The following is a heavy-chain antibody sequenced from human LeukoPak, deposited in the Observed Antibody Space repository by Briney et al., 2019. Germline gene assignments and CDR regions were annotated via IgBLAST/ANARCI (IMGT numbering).Heavy chain of an antibody. V-gene: IGHV1-2*02. D-gene: IGHD2-2*02. CDR2: INPNSGGT. J-gene: IGHJ6*03. CDR1: GYTFTGYY. CDR3: ARDRALYCSSTSCYTPGYSQANYYYYMDV. Sequence: ASVKVSCKASGYTFTGYYMHWVRQAPGQGLEWMGWINPNSGGTNYAQKFQGRVTMTRDTSISTAYMELSSLRSEDTAVYYCARDRALYCSSTSCYTPGYSQANYYYYMDVWGKGTTVTVSS.